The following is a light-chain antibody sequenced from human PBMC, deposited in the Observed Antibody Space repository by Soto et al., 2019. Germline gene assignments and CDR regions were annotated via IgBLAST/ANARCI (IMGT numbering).Light chain of an antibody. Sequence: SVLTQPPSASGTPGQRVTISCSGSSSNIGSNTVNWYQQLPGTAPKLLIYSNNQRPSGVPDRFSGSKSGTSASLALSGLQSEDEADYYCAAWYDSLNRVVFGGGTQLTVL. CDR2: SNN. CDR3: AAWYDSLNRVV. J-gene: IGLJ2*01. CDR1: SSNIGSNT. V-gene: IGLV1-44*01.